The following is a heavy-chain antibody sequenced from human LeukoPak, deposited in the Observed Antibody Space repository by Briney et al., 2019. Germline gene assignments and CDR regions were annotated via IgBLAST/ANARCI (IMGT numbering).Heavy chain of an antibody. Sequence: RSLRLSCAASGFTFSSYGMHWVRQAPGKGLEWVAVIWYDGSNKYYADSVKGRFTISRDNSKNTLYLQMNSLRAEDTAVYYCARVGDSYSSGWYVGDWGQGTLVTVSS. J-gene: IGHJ4*02. CDR3: ARVGDSYSSGWYVGD. CDR2: IWYDGSNK. V-gene: IGHV3-33*01. CDR1: GFTFSSYG. D-gene: IGHD6-19*01.